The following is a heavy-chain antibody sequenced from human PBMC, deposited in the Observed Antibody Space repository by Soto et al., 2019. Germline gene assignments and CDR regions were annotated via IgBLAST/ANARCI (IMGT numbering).Heavy chain of an antibody. V-gene: IGHV1-18*01. Sequence: ASVKVSCKTSGYTFSNYGITWVRQAPGQPLEWLGWISLYSDGTNYAQKFQGRVSMTTDTSTTTACMELRSLRSDDTAVYYCARVVPGAEAWFGPWGQGTLVTVSS. CDR3: ARVVPGAEAWFGP. J-gene: IGHJ5*02. D-gene: IGHD2-2*01. CDR2: ISLYSDGT. CDR1: GYTFSNYG.